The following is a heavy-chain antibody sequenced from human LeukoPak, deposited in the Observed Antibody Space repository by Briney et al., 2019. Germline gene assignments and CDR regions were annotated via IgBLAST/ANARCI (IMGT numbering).Heavy chain of an antibody. CDR1: GYIFTGYY. Sequence: ASVKVSCKASGYIFTGYYMHWVRQAPGQGLEWMGWINPNSGGTNYAQKFQGRVTMTRDTSISTAYMELSRLRSDDTAVYYCAREYWTGTNQYFQHWGQGTLVTVSS. D-gene: IGHD1-7*01. J-gene: IGHJ1*01. CDR3: AREYWTGTNQYFQH. CDR2: INPNSGGT. V-gene: IGHV1-2*02.